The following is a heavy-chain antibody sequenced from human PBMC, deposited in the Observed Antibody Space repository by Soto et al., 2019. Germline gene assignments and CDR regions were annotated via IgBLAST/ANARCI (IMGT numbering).Heavy chain of an antibody. CDR1: GDSVSSNSAA. V-gene: IGHV6-1*01. CDR3: ARGHDYYYYGMDV. CDR2: TYYRSKWYN. Sequence: SQTLSLTCAISGDSVSSNSAAWNWIRQSPSRGLEWLGRTYYRSKWYNDYAVSVKSRITINPDTSKNQFSLQLNSVTPEDTAVYYCARGHDYYYYGMDVWGQGTTVTVSS. J-gene: IGHJ6*02.